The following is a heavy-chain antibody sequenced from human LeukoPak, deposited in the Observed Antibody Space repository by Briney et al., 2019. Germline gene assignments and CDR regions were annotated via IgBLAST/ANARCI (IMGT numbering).Heavy chain of an antibody. J-gene: IGHJ4*02. CDR3: AKTLPPQYQLLR. D-gene: IGHD2-2*01. CDR1: GYTFTDDY. CDR2: INPNSGGT. Sequence: ASVKVSCKASGYTFTDDYMHWVRQAPGQGLEWMGWINPNSGGTNYAQKFQGRVTMTRDTSISTAYMELSRLRSDDTAVYYCAKTLPPQYQLLRWGQGTLVTVSS. V-gene: IGHV1-2*02.